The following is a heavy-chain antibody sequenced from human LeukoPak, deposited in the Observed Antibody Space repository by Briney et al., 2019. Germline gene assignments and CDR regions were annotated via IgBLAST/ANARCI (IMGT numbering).Heavy chain of an antibody. D-gene: IGHD1-26*01. Sequence: GASVKVSCKASGYTFTSYGISWVRQAPGQGLEWMGWISAYNGNTNYAQKFQGRVTMTRDTSISTAYMELSRLRSDDTAVYYCARYSGSDDAFDIWGQGTMVTVSS. CDR2: ISAYNGNT. J-gene: IGHJ3*02. CDR3: ARYSGSDDAFDI. V-gene: IGHV1-18*01. CDR1: GYTFTSYG.